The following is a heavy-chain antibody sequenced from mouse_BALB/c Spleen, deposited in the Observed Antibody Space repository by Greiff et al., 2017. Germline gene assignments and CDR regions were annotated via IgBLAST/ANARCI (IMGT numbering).Heavy chain of an antibody. CDR1: GYSITSGYY. V-gene: IGHV3-6*02. D-gene: IGHD2-14*01. Sequence: DVQLQESGPGLVKPSQSLSLTCSVTGYSITSGYYWNWIRQFPGNKLEWMGYISYDGSNNYNPSLKNRISITRDPSKNQFFLKLNSVTTEDTATYYCARDYRSFAYWGQGTLVTVSA. J-gene: IGHJ3*01. CDR3: ARDYRSFAY. CDR2: ISYDGSN.